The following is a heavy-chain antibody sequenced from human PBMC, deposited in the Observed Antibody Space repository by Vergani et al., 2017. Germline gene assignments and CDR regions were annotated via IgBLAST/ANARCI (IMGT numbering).Heavy chain of an antibody. Sequence: QVQLQESGPGLVKPSQTLSLTCTVSGGSISSGSYYWSSIRQPAGKGLEWIGRIYTSGSTNYTPPLKSRVTISVDTSKHQFSLKLSSVTAADTAVYYCARAALAGIAAAVWCDPWGKGTRVTVSS. CDR1: GGSISSGSYY. CDR2: IYTSGST. D-gene: IGHD6-13*01. J-gene: IGHJ5*02. V-gene: IGHV4-61*02. CDR3: ARAALAGIAAAVWCDP.